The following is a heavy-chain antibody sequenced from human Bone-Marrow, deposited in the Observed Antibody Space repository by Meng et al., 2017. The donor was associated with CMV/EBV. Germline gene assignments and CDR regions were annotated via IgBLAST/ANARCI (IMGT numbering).Heavy chain of an antibody. CDR3: VKGGWLDD. V-gene: IGHV3-23*01. J-gene: IGHJ4*02. CDR1: GFPFSTYD. D-gene: IGHD2-15*01. CDR2: ITGRDDSP. Sequence: GESLKISCVASGFPFSTYDMSWVRQAPGEGLEWVSVITGRDDSPYYADSVKGRFTNSRDKSRNTLFLQMNSLRVEDTALYYCVKGGWLDDWGQGTLVTVSS.